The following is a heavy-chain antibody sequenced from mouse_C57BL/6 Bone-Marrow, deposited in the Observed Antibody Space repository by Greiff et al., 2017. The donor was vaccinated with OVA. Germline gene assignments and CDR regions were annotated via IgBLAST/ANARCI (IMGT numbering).Heavy chain of an antibody. Sequence: VQLQQSGAELVRPGASVKLSCTASGFNIKDDYMHWVKQRPEQGLEWIGWIDPENGDTEYASKFQGKATITADTSSNTAYLQRSSLTSEDTAVYYCTTGNYGSSLFDYWGQGTTLTVSS. CDR2: IDPENGDT. CDR3: TTGNYGSSLFDY. V-gene: IGHV14-4*01. CDR1: GFNIKDDY. D-gene: IGHD1-1*01. J-gene: IGHJ2*01.